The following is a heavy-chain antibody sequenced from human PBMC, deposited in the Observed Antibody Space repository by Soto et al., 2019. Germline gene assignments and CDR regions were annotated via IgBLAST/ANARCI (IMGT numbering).Heavy chain of an antibody. CDR3: AREMGYSGYDGNAFDI. V-gene: IGHV3-33*01. J-gene: IGHJ3*02. CDR1: GFTFSSYG. D-gene: IGHD5-12*01. Sequence: GGSLRLSCAASGFTFSSYGMHWVRQAPGKGLEWVAVIWYDGSNKYYADSVKGRFTFSRDNSKNTLYLQMNSLRAEDTAVYYCAREMGYSGYDGNAFDIWGQGTMVTVSS. CDR2: IWYDGSNK.